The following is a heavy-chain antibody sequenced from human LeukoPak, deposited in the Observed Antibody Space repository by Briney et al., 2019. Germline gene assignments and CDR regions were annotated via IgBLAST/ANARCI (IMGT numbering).Heavy chain of an antibody. D-gene: IGHD2-21*02. CDR1: GFTFSGSA. J-gene: IGHJ3*02. CDR2: IRSKANSYAT. CDR3: TRQPYCGGDCYDAFDI. Sequence: GGSLRLSCAASGFTFSGSAMHWVRQASGKGLEWVDRIRSKANSYATAYAASVKGRLTISRDDSKNTAYLQMNSLKTEDTAVYYCTRQPYCGGDCYDAFDIWGQGTMVTVSS. V-gene: IGHV3-73*01.